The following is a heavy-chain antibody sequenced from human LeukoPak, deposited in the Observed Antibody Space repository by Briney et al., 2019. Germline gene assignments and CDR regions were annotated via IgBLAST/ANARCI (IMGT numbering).Heavy chain of an antibody. V-gene: IGHV5-51*01. CDR1: GYSFTSYW. Sequence: HGESLKISCKGSGYSFTSYWIGRVRQMPGKGLEWMGIIYPGDSDTRYSPSFQGQVTISADKSISTAYLQWSSLKASDTAMYYCARSRGYFDWLFYFDYWGQGTLVTVSS. CDR2: IYPGDSDT. J-gene: IGHJ4*02. D-gene: IGHD3-9*01. CDR3: ARSRGYFDWLFYFDY.